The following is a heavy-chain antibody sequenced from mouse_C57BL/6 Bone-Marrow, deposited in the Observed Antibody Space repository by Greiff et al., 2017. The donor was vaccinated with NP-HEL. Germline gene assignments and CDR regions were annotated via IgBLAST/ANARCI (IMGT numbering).Heavy chain of an antibody. Sequence: VHLVESGPGLVKPSQSLFLTCSITGFPITSGYYWIWIRQSPGKPLEWMGYITHSGETFYNPSLQSPISITRETSKNQFFLQLNSVTTEDTAMYYCAGDSSGYGWFAYWGQGTLVTVSA. CDR3: AGDSSGYGWFAY. J-gene: IGHJ3*01. CDR1: GFPITSGYY. D-gene: IGHD3-2*02. CDR2: ITHSGET. V-gene: IGHV12-3*01.